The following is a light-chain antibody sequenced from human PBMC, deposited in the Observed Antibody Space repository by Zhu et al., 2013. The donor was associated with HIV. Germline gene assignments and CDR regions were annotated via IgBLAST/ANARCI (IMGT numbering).Light chain of an antibody. CDR3: QQYNNAPPIT. J-gene: IGKJ3*01. CDR2: GAS. V-gene: IGKV1-27*01. CDR1: QGIRNY. Sequence: DIQLTQSPSSLSASVGDRVTIACRASQGIRNYLAWYQQKPGKVPKLLIYGASTLQSGVPSRFSGNGSGTDFTLTITSLQPEDVATYYCQQYNNAPPITFGPGTKV.